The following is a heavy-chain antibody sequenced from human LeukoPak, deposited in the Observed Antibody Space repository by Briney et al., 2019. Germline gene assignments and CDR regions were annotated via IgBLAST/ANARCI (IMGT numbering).Heavy chain of an antibody. Sequence: GGSLRLSCAASGFTLSNHWMIWVRQAPGKGLECVANIKQDGIEKYYLDSVKGRFTISRDNAKNSVYLQMNSLRAEDTAVYYCAKDFLYYRRTVTPLFDFDYWGQGTLVTVSS. J-gene: IGHJ4*02. CDR3: AKDFLYYRRTVTPLFDFDY. CDR2: IKQDGIEK. V-gene: IGHV3-7*01. CDR1: GFTLSNHW. D-gene: IGHD1-26*01.